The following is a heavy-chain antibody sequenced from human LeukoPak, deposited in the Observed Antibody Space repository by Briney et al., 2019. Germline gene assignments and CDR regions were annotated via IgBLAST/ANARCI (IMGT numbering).Heavy chain of an antibody. Sequence: SVKVSCKASGGTFSTYPIYWVRQAPGQGLEWMGGIIPIFGTANYAQKFQGRVTITADESTSTAYMELSSLRSEDTAVYYCARDLFSYYYDSSVYYFDYWGQGPLVTVSS. CDR2: IIPIFGTA. CDR1: GGTFSTYP. V-gene: IGHV1-69*13. CDR3: ARDLFSYYYDSSVYYFDY. D-gene: IGHD3-22*01. J-gene: IGHJ4*02.